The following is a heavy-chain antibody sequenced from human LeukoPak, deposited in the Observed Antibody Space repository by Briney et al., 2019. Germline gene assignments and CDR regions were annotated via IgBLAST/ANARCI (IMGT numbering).Heavy chain of an antibody. J-gene: IGHJ3*02. Sequence: GSLRLSCAASGFTFSSYAMSWVRQAPGKGLGWVSTISGSGGSTYYADSVKGRFTISRDNSKNTLYLQMNSLRAEDTAVYYCAKGPYCSSTSCYWHDAFDIWGQGTMVTVSS. V-gene: IGHV3-23*01. CDR3: AKGPYCSSTSCYWHDAFDI. CDR2: ISGSGGST. CDR1: GFTFSSYA. D-gene: IGHD2-2*01.